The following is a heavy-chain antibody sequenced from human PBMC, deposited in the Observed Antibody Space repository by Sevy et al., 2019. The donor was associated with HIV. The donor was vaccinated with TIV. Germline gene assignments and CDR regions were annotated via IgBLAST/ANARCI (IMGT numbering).Heavy chain of an antibody. J-gene: IGHJ3*02. CDR3: ARGATFYSDSSGRVLSVLGSFDI. D-gene: IGHD3-22*01. CDR1: GFTVSSNY. Sequence: GGSLRLSCAASGFTVSSNYMSWVRQAPGKGLEWVSIIFSGGGTYYADSVQGRFTISRDNSKNMVYLQMNRLRAEDTAVCYCARGATFYSDSSGRVLSVLGSFDIWGRGTMVTVSS. CDR2: IFSGGGT. V-gene: IGHV3-53*01.